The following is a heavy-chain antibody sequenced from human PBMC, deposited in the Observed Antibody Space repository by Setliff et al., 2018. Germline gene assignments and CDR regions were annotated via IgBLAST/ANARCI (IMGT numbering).Heavy chain of an antibody. D-gene: IGHD1-1*01. J-gene: IGHJ4*02. Sequence: GGSLRLSCAASGFTFSDHYMDWVRQAPGKGLEWVGRSRNKANSCTTEYAASVKGRFTISRDDSKNSVDLQMSSLRPEDTAIYFCVRGLSDRVNWFAFDYWGQGTLVTVSS. CDR1: GFTFSDHY. CDR2: SRNKANSCTT. CDR3: VRGLSDRVNWFAFDY. V-gene: IGHV3-72*01.